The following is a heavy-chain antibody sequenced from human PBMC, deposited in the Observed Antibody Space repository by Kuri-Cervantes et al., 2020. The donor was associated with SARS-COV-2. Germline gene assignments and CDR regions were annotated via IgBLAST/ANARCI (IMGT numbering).Heavy chain of an antibody. J-gene: IGHJ5*01. CDR2: ISSSSSYN. Sequence: GGSLRLSCAPSGFTFSSYSMNWVRQAPGKGLEWVASISSSSSYNYYAESVKGRLTISRDNAKNSLYLKMNSLIAEDTAVYYGARDRAYSSSGGRTNGFDPWGQGTLVTVSS. CDR1: GFTFSSYS. V-gene: IGHV3-21*01. CDR3: ARDRAYSSSGGRTNGFDP. D-gene: IGHD6-13*01.